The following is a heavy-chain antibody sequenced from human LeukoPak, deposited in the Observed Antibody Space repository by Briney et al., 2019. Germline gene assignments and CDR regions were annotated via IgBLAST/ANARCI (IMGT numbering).Heavy chain of an antibody. CDR2: ISSSGSTI. Sequence: GGSLRLSCAASGFTFSDYYMSWIRQAPGKGLEWVSYISSSGSTIYYADSVKGRITISRDNAKNSLYLQMNSLRAEDTAVYYCARDHFIAVAFPFDYWGQGTLVTVSS. V-gene: IGHV3-11*01. CDR3: ARDHFIAVAFPFDY. CDR1: GFTFSDYY. J-gene: IGHJ4*02. D-gene: IGHD6-19*01.